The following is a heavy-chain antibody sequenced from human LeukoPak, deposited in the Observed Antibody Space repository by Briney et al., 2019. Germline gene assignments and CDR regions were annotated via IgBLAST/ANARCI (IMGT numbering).Heavy chain of an antibody. Sequence: KTSETLPLTCAVYGGSFSGYYWSWIRQPPGKGLEWIGEINHSGSTNYNPSLKSRVTISVDTSKNQFSLKLSSVTAADTAVYYCARGYSGYEGGWFNFDYWGQGTLVTVSS. J-gene: IGHJ4*02. CDR1: GGSFSGYY. D-gene: IGHD5-12*01. V-gene: IGHV4-34*01. CDR2: INHSGST. CDR3: ARGYSGYEGGWFNFDY.